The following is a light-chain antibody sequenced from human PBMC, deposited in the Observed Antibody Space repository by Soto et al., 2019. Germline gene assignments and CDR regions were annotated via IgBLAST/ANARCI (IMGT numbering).Light chain of an antibody. CDR2: GAS. CDR3: QQRSNWPPIT. V-gene: IGKV3-15*01. J-gene: IGKJ5*01. Sequence: EIVMTHSPATLSVSPGERPTLSRRASQPVSSHLPWYQQKPCQAPRLLIYGASTRATGTPARFSGSGSGTEFTLTISSLQSEDFAVYYCQQRSNWPPITFGQGTRLGIK. CDR1: QPVSSH.